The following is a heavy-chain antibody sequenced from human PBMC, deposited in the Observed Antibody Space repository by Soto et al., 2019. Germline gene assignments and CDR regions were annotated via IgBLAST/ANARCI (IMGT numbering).Heavy chain of an antibody. D-gene: IGHD1-26*01. CDR2: ISYDGSKE. Sequence: PGGSLRLSCAASGFTFSSYGMHWVRRAPGKGLEWVVLISYDGSKEYYADSVRGQFTISRDNSKNTLYLQMNFLRVEDTAVYYCARDFTVGATYSGPYYYAMDVWGQGTTVTVSS. J-gene: IGHJ6*02. CDR3: ARDFTVGATYSGPYYYAMDV. V-gene: IGHV3-33*05. CDR1: GFTFSSYG.